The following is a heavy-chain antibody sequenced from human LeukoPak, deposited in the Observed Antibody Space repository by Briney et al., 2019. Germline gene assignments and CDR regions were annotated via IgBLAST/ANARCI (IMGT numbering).Heavy chain of an antibody. D-gene: IGHD6-13*01. CDR3: ARRSSSWYGLDY. V-gene: IGHV4-4*07. J-gene: IGHJ4*02. CDR2: IYTSGST. CDR1: GGSISSYY. Sequence: SETLSLTCTVSGGSISSYYWSWIRQPAGKGREWIRRIYTSGSTNYNPSLKSRVTISVDKSKNQFSLKLSSVTSADTAVYYCARRSSSWYGLDYWGQGTLVTVSS.